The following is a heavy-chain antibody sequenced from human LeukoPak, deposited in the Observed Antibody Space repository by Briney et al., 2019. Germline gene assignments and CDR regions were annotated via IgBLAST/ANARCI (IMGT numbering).Heavy chain of an antibody. D-gene: IGHD2-2*01. J-gene: IGHJ3*02. CDR2: IYYSGST. CDR1: GGSISVYY. CDR3: AVGNCPTTSCYPGVAFDI. V-gene: IGHV4-59*08. Sequence: SETLSLTCSVSGGSISVYYWSWIRQPPGKGLEWIGYIYYSGSTNYNPSLKSRLTLSVDTSRQQFSLKLNSVTAADTAVYYCAVGNCPTTSCYPGVAFDIWGQGTMVTVSS.